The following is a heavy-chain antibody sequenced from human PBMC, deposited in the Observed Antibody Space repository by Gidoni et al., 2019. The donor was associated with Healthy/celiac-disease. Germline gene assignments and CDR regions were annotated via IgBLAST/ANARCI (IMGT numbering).Heavy chain of an antibody. D-gene: IGHD6-13*01. CDR3: ASLRGN. CDR2: ISSSSSYP. Sequence: QAPGKGLEWVSYISSSSSYPNYADSVKCRFTISRDNAKNSLYLQMNSLRAEDTAVYYCASLRGNWGQGTLFTVSS. J-gene: IGHJ4*02. V-gene: IGHV3-11*03.